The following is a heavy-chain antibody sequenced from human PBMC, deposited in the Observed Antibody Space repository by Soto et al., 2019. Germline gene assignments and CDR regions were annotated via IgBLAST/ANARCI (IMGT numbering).Heavy chain of an antibody. Sequence: SETLSLTCSVSGASINRYWWSWIRQPAGKGLEWIGRVYSSGTTDYNPSLNSRATMSVETSKNQFSLKLSSVTAADTAVYYCARDIGSYAYGEGYWGQGIQVTVSS. CDR2: VYSSGTT. J-gene: IGHJ4*02. V-gene: IGHV4-4*07. CDR3: ARDIGSYAYGEGY. CDR1: GASINRYW. D-gene: IGHD3-10*01.